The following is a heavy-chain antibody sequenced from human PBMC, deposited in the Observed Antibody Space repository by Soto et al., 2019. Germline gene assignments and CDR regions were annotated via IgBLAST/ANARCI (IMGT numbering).Heavy chain of an antibody. D-gene: IGHD3-10*01. J-gene: IGHJ1*01. CDR3: ATKVGGVRGVMSGPRRAEYFQP. CDR1: GYTFTSYG. CDR2: ISAYNGNT. V-gene: IGHV1-18*01. Sequence: QVQLVQSGAEVKKPGASVKVSCKASGYTFTSYGISWVRQAPGQGLEWMGWISAYNGNTNYAQKLQGRVTMTTDTSTSTAYMELRSLRSDDTAVYYCATKVGGVRGVMSGPRRAEYFQPWGQGTLVTVSS.